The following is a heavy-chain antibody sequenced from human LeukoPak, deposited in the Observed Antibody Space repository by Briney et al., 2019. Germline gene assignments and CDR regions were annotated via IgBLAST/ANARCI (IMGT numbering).Heavy chain of an antibody. V-gene: IGHV4-59*01. CDR2: IYYSGST. D-gene: IGHD5-12*01. CDR3: ARVSGYDWESFYDY. J-gene: IGHJ4*02. Sequence: SETLSLTCTVSGGSLSTYYRSWIRQPPGKGLEWIGLIYYSGSTNYNPSLTSRVTISVDTSKKQFSLKLRSVTAADTAVYYCARVSGYDWESFYDYWGQGTLVTVSS. CDR1: GGSLSTYY.